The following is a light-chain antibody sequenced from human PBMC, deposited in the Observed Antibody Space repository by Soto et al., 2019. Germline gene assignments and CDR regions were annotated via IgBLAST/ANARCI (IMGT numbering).Light chain of an antibody. CDR1: QNLDNY. Sequence: DIQMTQSPSSLSASVGDRVTITCRASQNLDNYLNWYQQKPGKAPNLLIYAASRLQSGVPSRCAGSGSGTHFTLTITSLQPEDVGTYFCQQSVSTPIYSFGQGTKVDMK. CDR2: AAS. V-gene: IGKV1-39*01. CDR3: QQSVSTPIYS. J-gene: IGKJ2*03.